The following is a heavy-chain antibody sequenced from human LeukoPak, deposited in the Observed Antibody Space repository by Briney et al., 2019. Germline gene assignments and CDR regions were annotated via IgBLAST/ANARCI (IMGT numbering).Heavy chain of an antibody. V-gene: IGHV3-48*02. CDR1: GFTFSIYS. CDR2: ISSSSTTI. CDR3: ARDSSNYYDSSGYYPYFDD. J-gene: IGHJ4*02. D-gene: IGHD3-22*01. Sequence: GGSLRLSCAASGFTFSIYSMNWVRQAPGKGLEWVSYISSSSTTIYYADSVKGRFTISRDNANNSLYLQMNSLRDEDTAVYYCARDSSNYYDSSGYYPYFDDWGQGTLVTVSS.